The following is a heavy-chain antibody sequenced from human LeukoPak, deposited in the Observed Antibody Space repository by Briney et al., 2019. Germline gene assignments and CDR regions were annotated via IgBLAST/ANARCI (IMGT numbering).Heavy chain of an antibody. V-gene: IGHV1-2*02. J-gene: IGHJ4*02. Sequence: ASVKVSCKASGYNFTDHYLHWVRQAPGQGLEWMGWISPTTGTTNYARRFQNRVTMTRDTSLTTAYMEVSRLTSDDTAVYYCARVRGRAPRLHYFDYWGQGSLVTVSS. CDR1: GYNFTDHY. CDR2: ISPTTGTT. D-gene: IGHD4-11*01. CDR3: ARVRGRAPRLHYFDY.